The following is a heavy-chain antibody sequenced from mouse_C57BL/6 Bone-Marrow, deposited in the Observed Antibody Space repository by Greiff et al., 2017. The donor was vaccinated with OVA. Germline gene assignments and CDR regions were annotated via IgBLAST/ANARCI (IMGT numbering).Heavy chain of an antibody. CDR1: GFNIKDDY. CDR3: TSNGNIDD. D-gene: IGHD2-1*01. CDR2: IDPENGDT. V-gene: IGHV14-4*01. Sequence: VQLQQSGAELVRPGASVKLSCTASGFNIKDDYMHWVKQRPEQGLEWIGWIDPENGDTEYASKFQGKATITADTSSNTAYLQLSSLTSEDTAVYYCTSNGNIDDWGQGTTLTVSS. J-gene: IGHJ2*01.